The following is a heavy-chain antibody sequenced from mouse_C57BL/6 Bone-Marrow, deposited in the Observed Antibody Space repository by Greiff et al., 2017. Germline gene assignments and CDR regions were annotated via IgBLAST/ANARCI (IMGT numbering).Heavy chain of an antibody. CDR1: GYTFTSYW. CDR3: TSPHYYGSSYWFAY. V-gene: IGHV1-72*01. J-gene: IGHJ3*01. D-gene: IGHD1-1*01. Sequence: QVQLQQPGAELVKPGASVKLSCKASGYTFTSYWMHWVKQRPGRGLEWIGSIDPNSGGTKYNEKFKSKATLTVDKPSSTAYMRLSSLTSEDSAVYYCTSPHYYGSSYWFAYWGQGTLVTVSA. CDR2: IDPNSGGT.